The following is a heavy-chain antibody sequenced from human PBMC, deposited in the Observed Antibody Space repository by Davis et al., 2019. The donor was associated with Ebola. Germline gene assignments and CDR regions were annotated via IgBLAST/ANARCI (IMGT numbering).Heavy chain of an antibody. CDR2: TYHGGST. V-gene: IGHV4-59*12. Sequence: MPSETLSLTCTVSGGSISSYYWSWIRQPPGKGLEWIGETYHGGSTNYNPSLKSRVTISVDKSKNQFSLKLSSMTAADTAVYYCAREGGDYVFDFWGQGTLVSVSS. CDR1: GGSISSYY. CDR3: AREGGDYVFDF. D-gene: IGHD4-17*01. J-gene: IGHJ4*02.